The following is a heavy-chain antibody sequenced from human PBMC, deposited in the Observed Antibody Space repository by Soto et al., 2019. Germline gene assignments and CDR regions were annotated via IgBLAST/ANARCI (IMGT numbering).Heavy chain of an antibody. CDR2: IWYDGSNK. CDR1: GFTFSSYG. V-gene: IGHV3-33*01. Sequence: QVQLVESGGGVVQPGRSLRLSCAASGFTFSSYGMHWVRQAPGKGLEWAAVIWYDGSNKYYADSVKGRFTISRDNSKNTLDLQMNSLRAEDTAVYYWARGGDTAMVTPYGMDVWGQGTTVTVSS. D-gene: IGHD5-18*01. J-gene: IGHJ6*02. CDR3: ARGGDTAMVTPYGMDV.